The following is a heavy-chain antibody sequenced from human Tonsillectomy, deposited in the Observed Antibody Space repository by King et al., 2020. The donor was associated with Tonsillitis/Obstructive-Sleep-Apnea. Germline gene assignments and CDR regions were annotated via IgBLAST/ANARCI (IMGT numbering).Heavy chain of an antibody. CDR3: ARGGSSSSLYXYYMDV. Sequence: VQLQQWGAGLLKPSETLSLTCAVYGGSFSDYYWSWIRQPPGKGLEWIGEINHSGITNYNPSLKSRVTISVDTSKNQFSLKLSSMTAADTAVYYSARGGSSSSLYXYYMDVWGKGTTVTVSS. V-gene: IGHV4-34*01. J-gene: IGHJ6*03. CDR2: INHSGIT. CDR1: GGSFSDYY. D-gene: IGHD6-13*01.